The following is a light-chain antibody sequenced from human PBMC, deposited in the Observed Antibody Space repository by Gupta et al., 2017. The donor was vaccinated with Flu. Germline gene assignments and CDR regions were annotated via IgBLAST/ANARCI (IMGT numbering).Light chain of an antibody. CDR2: GAS. V-gene: IGKV4-1*01. CDR3: QQYYDTPYS. J-gene: IGKJ2*03. CDR1: QNILYSSTTKNY. Sequence: DIVMTQSPDSLAVSLGERAPINCKSSQNILYSSTTKNYVAGYQQKPGQPPNLLIYGASTRESGVPDRGRGSGSGTDFTLTISSLQAEDVAVYYCQQYYDTPYSFGRGTKLEIK.